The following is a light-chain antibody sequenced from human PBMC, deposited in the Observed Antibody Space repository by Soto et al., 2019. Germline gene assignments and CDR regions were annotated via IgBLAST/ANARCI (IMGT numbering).Light chain of an antibody. Sequence: QSALTQPASVSGSPGQSIAISCTGTSSDVGGYNFVSWYQHHPGEAPKLMIYDVINRPSGVSNRFSGSKSGNTASLTISGLQAEDEDDYYCSSYTSSGTLYVFGSGTKLTVL. J-gene: IGLJ1*01. CDR1: SSDVGGYNF. V-gene: IGLV2-14*03. CDR3: SSYTSSGTLYV. CDR2: DVI.